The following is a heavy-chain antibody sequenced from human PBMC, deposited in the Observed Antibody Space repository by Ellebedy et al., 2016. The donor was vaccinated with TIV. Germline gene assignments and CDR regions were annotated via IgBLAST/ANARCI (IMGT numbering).Heavy chain of an antibody. Sequence: GESLKISCAAPGFTFSSYWMSWVRQAPGKGLEWVANINQDGSEKYYVDSVKGRFTISRDYAKNSLYLQMNGLGADDTAVYYCGTDGSYGDYRSPTHAFEFWGQGTMVTVSS. CDR1: GFTFSSYW. D-gene: IGHD4-17*01. CDR3: GTDGSYGDYRSPTHAFEF. J-gene: IGHJ3*01. V-gene: IGHV3-7*01. CDR2: INQDGSEK.